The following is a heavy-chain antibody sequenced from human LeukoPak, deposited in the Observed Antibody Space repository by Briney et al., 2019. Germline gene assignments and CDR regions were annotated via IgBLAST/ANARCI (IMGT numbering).Heavy chain of an antibody. Sequence: ASVKVSCKASGYTFTSHAMNWVRQAPGQELEWMGWINTNTGNPTYAQGFTGRFVFSLDTSVSTAYLQISSLKAEDTAVYYCAKEGQYSSSWYLGYWGQGTLVTVSS. CDR3: AKEGQYSSSWYLGY. J-gene: IGHJ4*02. V-gene: IGHV7-4-1*02. D-gene: IGHD6-13*01. CDR1: GYTFTSHA. CDR2: INTNTGNP.